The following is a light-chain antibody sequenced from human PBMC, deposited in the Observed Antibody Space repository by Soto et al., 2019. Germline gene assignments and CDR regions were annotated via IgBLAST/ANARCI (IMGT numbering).Light chain of an antibody. CDR1: SSDVGAYTS. CDR2: EVS. CDR3: SSYAGSSTYV. J-gene: IGLJ1*01. V-gene: IGLV2-14*01. Sequence: QSALTQPASVSGSPGQSITISCTGTSSDVGAYTSVSWYQQHPGKAPKLIIYEVSNRPPGISTRFSGSKSASTASLTISGLQAEDEAHYYCSSYAGSSTYVFGTG.